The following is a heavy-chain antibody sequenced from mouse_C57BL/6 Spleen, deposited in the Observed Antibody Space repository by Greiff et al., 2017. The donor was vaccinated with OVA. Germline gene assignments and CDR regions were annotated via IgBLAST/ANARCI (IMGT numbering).Heavy chain of an antibody. Sequence: VQLQQSGAELVRPGPSVKVSCKASGYAFTNYLIEWVKQRPGQGLEWIGVINPGSGGTNYNEKFKGKATLTADKSSSTAYMQLSSLTSEDSAVYFCARGGSPFDYWGQGTTLTVSS. CDR3: ARGGSPFDY. CDR2: INPGSGGT. V-gene: IGHV1-54*01. CDR1: GYAFTNYL. J-gene: IGHJ2*01.